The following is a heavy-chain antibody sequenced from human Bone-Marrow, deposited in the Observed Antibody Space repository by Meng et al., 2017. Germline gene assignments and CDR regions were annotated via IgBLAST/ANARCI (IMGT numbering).Heavy chain of an antibody. Sequence: GSLRLSCPVSGGSISSYYWSWIRQPPGKGLEWIGYIYYSGSTDYNPSLKSRVTISVDTSKNQFSLKLSSVTAADTALYYCARGGRVGGGWFFDLWGRGTLVTVSS. J-gene: IGHJ2*01. CDR1: GGSISSYY. CDR2: IYYSGST. CDR3: ARGGRVGGGWFFDL. V-gene: IGHV4-59*01. D-gene: IGHD3-16*01.